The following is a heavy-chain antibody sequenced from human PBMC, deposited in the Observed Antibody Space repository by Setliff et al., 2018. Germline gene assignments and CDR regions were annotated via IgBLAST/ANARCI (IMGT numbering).Heavy chain of an antibody. CDR2: INHRGST. J-gene: IGHJ4*02. CDR1: GGTFSDYY. CDR3: ARGRNIAARLLDS. Sequence: SETLCLTCAAYGGTFSDYYWTWIRQPPGKGLEWIGEINHRGSTNYNPSLKSRATISIDTSKDQFSLKLISMSAADTAVYFCARGRNIAARLLDSWGQGALVTVSS. D-gene: IGHD6-6*01. V-gene: IGHV4-34*01.